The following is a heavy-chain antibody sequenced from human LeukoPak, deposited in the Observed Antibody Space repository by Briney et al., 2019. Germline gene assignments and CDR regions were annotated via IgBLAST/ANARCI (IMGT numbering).Heavy chain of an antibody. CDR1: GYTFTSYY. D-gene: IGHD6-25*01. CDR2: IHPTVGHT. J-gene: IGHJ3*02. Sequence: GASVKVSCKASGYTFTSYYLHWVRQAPGQDLEWMGIIHPTVGHTTYAQKFQGRVTMTRDMSTGTVYMDLSSLRSEDTAVYYCARYGFSSVWQGGWHAFDIWGQGTTITVSS. CDR3: ARYGFSSVWQGGWHAFDI. V-gene: IGHV1-46*01.